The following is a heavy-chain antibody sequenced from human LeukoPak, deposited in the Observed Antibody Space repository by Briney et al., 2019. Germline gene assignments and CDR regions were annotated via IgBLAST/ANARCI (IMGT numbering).Heavy chain of an antibody. V-gene: IGHV1-18*01. CDR1: GYKLSSYG. D-gene: IGHD5-24*01. J-gene: IGHJ4*02. CDR3: ASGREGYNPSDY. CDR2: ISGYNGNT. Sequence: ASVKVSCKASGYKLSSYGVSWVRQAPGQGLEWMGWISGYNGNTKYEQKYQGRVTLTTDTSTSTAYMELRSLRSDDTAVYYCASGREGYNPSDYWGQGTLVTVSS.